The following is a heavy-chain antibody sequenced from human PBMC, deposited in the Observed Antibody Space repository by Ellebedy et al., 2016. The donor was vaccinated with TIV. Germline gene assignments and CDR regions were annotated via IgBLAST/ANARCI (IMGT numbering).Heavy chain of an antibody. Sequence: AASVKVSCKASGYTFTSYYMHWVRQAPGQGLEWMGIINPSGGSTSYAQKLQGRVTMTRDTSTSTVYMELSSLRSEDTAVYYCARDVVAGYFDYWGQGTLVTVSS. V-gene: IGHV1-46*04. D-gene: IGHD6-19*01. CDR2: INPSGGST. J-gene: IGHJ4*02. CDR3: ARDVVAGYFDY. CDR1: GYTFTSYY.